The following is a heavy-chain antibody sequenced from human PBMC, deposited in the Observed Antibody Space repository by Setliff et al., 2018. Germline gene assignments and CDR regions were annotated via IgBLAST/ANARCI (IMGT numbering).Heavy chain of an antibody. CDR1: GYSISSGYY. J-gene: IGHJ4*02. CDR3: ARGYYDILTGYYIGY. D-gene: IGHD3-9*01. V-gene: IGHV4-38-2*01. CDR2: IYHSGST. Sequence: SETLSLTCAVSGYSISSGYYWGWIRQPPGKGLEWIGSIYHSGSTYYNPSLKSRVTISVDTSKNQFSLKLSSVTAADTAVYCCARGYYDILTGYYIGYWGQGTLVTVSS.